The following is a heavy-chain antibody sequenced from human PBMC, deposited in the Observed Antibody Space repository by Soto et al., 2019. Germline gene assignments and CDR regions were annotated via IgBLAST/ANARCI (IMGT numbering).Heavy chain of an antibody. D-gene: IGHD3-16*02. V-gene: IGHV4-59*08. CDR3: ARHRGGVIVNNYWYFDL. Sequence: QVQLQESGPGLVKPSETLSHTCTVSGGSINSYYWSWIRQPPGKGLEWLGYIYYSGHTNYNPTLNSRVTTSVDTSKTQFSLKLSSVTAADTAVYYCARHRGGVIVNNYWYFDLWGRGILVTVSS. CDR1: GGSINSYY. CDR2: IYYSGHT. J-gene: IGHJ2*01.